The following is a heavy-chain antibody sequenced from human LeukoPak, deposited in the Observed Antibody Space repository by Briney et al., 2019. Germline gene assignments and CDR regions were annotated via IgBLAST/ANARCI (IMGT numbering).Heavy chain of an antibody. V-gene: IGHV5-51*01. CDR1: GYSFTSYW. J-gene: IGHJ3*02. CDR2: IYPGDSDT. D-gene: IGHD1-7*01. Sequence: GESLKISCEGSGYSFTSYWIGWVRQIPGKGLEWMGIIYPGDSDTRYSPSFQGQVTISADKSISTAYLQWSSLKASDTAMYYCARQDWNYDGTGAFDIWGRGTMVTVSS. CDR3: ARQDWNYDGTGAFDI.